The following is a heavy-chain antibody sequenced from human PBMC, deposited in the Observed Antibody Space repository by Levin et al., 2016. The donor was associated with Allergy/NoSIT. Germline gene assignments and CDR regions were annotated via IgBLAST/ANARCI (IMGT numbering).Heavy chain of an antibody. CDR3: ARLGSRQGWFDP. Sequence: SETLSLTCTVSGGSVTSGNYFWNWIRQTPGKGLEWIGYVHYTGSTYYIPSLKSRVTISVDTSKNQFSLKLTSVTAADTAVYFCARLGSRQGWFDPWGQGTLVAVSS. J-gene: IGHJ5*02. V-gene: IGHV4-31*03. CDR2: VHYTGST. D-gene: IGHD1-1*01. CDR1: GGSVTSGNYF.